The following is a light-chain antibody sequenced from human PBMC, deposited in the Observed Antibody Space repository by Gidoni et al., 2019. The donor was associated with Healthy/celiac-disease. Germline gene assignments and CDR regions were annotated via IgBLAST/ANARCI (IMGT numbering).Light chain of an antibody. V-gene: IGKV3-11*01. CDR3: QQRSNWPPEYT. Sequence: EIVLTQSQATLSLSPGERATLSCRASQSVSSYLAWYQLKPGQAPRLLIYDASNRATGIPARFSGSGSGTDFTLTISSLEPEDFAVYYCQQRSNWPPEYTFGQGTKLEIK. CDR2: DAS. J-gene: IGKJ2*01. CDR1: QSVSSY.